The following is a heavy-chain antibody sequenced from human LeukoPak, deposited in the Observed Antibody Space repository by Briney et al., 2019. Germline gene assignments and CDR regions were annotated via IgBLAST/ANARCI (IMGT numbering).Heavy chain of an antibody. CDR2: VYPGDSDT. CDR1: GYSFTSYW. Sequence: GESLKISCKGSGYSFTSYWIGWVRQMPGKGLEWMGIVYPGDSDTRYSPSFQGQVTISADKSISTAYMQWSSLKASDTAMYYCARGGGYNFDLNWFDYWGQGTLVTVSS. CDR3: ARGGGYNFDLNWFDY. V-gene: IGHV5-51*01. D-gene: IGHD5-24*01. J-gene: IGHJ4*02.